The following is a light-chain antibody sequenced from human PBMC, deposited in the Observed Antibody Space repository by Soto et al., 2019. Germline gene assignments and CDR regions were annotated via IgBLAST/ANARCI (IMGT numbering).Light chain of an antibody. Sequence: IQMTQSPSSLSASVGDRVTITCRASQTISTYLHWYQQKAGEAPKLLIYAASSLQSGVPSRFSGSGSGTDFTLTISSLQPEDFATYYCQQSYSTPRTFGQGTKVDI. V-gene: IGKV1-39*01. CDR1: QTISTY. J-gene: IGKJ1*01. CDR2: AAS. CDR3: QQSYSTPRT.